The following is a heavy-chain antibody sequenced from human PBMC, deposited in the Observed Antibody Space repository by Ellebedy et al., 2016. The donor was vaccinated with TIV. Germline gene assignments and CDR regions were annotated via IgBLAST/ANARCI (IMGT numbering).Heavy chain of an antibody. V-gene: IGHV3-30*19. CDR1: GFSFSDYG. CDR2: IAPGENIQ. J-gene: IGHJ4*02. CDR3: AREGHSSGHAGDFDV. Sequence: GESLKISXVASGFSFSDYGMHWVRQAPGKGLEWVAVIAPGENIQNYVDSVKGRFTISRDNPTNTVYLQMDSLRPEDAAVYYCAREGHSSGHAGDFDVWGQGTLVTVSS. D-gene: IGHD6-19*01.